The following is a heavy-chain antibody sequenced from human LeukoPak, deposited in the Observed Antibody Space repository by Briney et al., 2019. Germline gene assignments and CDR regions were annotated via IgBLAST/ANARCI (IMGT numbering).Heavy chain of an antibody. D-gene: IGHD3-22*01. CDR1: GYTFTSYG. CDR2: ISAYNGNT. CDR3: ARSIVISAYYYDSSGYDDAFDI. V-gene: IGHV1-18*01. J-gene: IGHJ3*02. Sequence: ASVKVSCKASGYTFTSYGISWVRQAPGQGLEWMGWISAYNGNTNYAQKLQGRVTMTTDTSTSTAYMELRSLRSDDTAVYYCARSIVISAYYYDSSGYDDAFDIWGQGTMVTVSS.